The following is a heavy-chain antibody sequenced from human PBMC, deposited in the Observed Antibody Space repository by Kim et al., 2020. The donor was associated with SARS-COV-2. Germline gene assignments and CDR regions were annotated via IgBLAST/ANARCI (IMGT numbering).Heavy chain of an antibody. Sequence: GGSQRLSCAASGFTFSSYAMSWVRQAPGKGLEWVSAISGSGGSTYYADSVKGRFTISRDNSKNTLYLQMNSLRAEDTAVYYCATCAVAGTSTVNWFDPWGQGTLVTVSS. V-gene: IGHV3-23*01. CDR2: ISGSGGST. D-gene: IGHD6-19*01. CDR3: ATCAVAGTSTVNWFDP. CDR1: GFTFSSYA. J-gene: IGHJ5*02.